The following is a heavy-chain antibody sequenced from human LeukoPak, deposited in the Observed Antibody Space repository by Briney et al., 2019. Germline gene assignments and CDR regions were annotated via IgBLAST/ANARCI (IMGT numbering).Heavy chain of an antibody. CDR3: ARHGDYYGSGIDY. Sequence: SETLSLTCTVSGGSISSYYWSWIRQPPGKGLEGIGYIYYSGSTNYNPSLKSRVTISVDTSKNQFSLKLSSVTAADTAVYYCARHGDYYGSGIDYWGQGTLVTVSS. D-gene: IGHD3-10*01. CDR2: IYYSGST. J-gene: IGHJ4*02. CDR1: GGSISSYY. V-gene: IGHV4-59*08.